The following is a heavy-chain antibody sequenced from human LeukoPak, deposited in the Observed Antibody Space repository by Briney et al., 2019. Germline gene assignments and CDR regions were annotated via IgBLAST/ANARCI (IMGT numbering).Heavy chain of an antibody. CDR3: ARDGLNHNGYNYEGDYYYYMDV. J-gene: IGHJ6*03. Sequence: SVKVSCKASGGTFSSYAISWVRQAPGQGLEWMGGIIPIFGTANYAQKFQGRVTITTDESTSTAYMELSSLRSEDTAVYYCARDGLNHNGYNYEGDYYYYMDVWGKGTTVTVSS. V-gene: IGHV1-69*05. CDR1: GGTFSSYA. D-gene: IGHD5-24*01. CDR2: IIPIFGTA.